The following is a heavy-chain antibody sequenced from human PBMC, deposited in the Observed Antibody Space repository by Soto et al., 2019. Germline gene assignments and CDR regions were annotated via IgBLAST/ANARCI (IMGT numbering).Heavy chain of an antibody. CDR1: GYRFTGYW. CDR3: ARQSCFGDACYSFLPFAY. CDR2: IYPGDSDT. Sequence: GESLKISCQASGYRFTGYWIGWVRQMAGKGLEWIGIIYPGDSDTRYSPSFHGQVTISADKSTNTAYLQWSSLKASDTAMYYCARQSCFGDACYSFLPFAYWGLGTQVTVSS. V-gene: IGHV5-51*01. J-gene: IGHJ4*02. D-gene: IGHD2-15*01.